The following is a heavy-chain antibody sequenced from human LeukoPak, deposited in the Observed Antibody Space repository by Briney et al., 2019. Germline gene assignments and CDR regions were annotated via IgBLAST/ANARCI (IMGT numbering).Heavy chain of an antibody. CDR2: IYPGDSDT. CDR1: GYKFTNYW. Sequence: GESLKISCKVSGYKFTNYWLGWVRQMPGKGLEWMGIIYPGDSDTRFSPSFQGQVTLSADKSLNTAYLQWSSLQASDTTIYYCARWRAKYYFDYWGQGPLVTVAS. CDR3: ARWRAKYYFDY. J-gene: IGHJ4*02. D-gene: IGHD2/OR15-2a*01. V-gene: IGHV5-51*01.